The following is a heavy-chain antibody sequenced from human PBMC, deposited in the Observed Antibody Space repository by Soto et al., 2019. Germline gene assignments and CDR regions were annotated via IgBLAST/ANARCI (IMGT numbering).Heavy chain of an antibody. Sequence: QVQLQESGPGLVKPSQTLSLTCSVSGDSIRGGGHYWNWIRQFPGKRLEWIGYVYHSGSTHYNPSLRGRLTISIDTSKNQFSLRLISVTAADTALYYCARDTGLAPTVWGYWGHGTQVTVSS. J-gene: IGHJ4*03. CDR3: ARDTGLAPTVWGY. CDR1: GDSIRGGGHY. V-gene: IGHV4-31*03. D-gene: IGHD7-27*01. CDR2: VYHSGST.